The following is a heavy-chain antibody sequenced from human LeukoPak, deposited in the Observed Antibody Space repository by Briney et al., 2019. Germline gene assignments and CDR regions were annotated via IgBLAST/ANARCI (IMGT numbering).Heavy chain of an antibody. CDR3: ARQDPELAY. CDR2: ITSGASTI. D-gene: IGHD1-26*01. CDR1: GFTFSSYE. V-gene: IGHV3-48*03. J-gene: IGHJ4*02. Sequence: GGSLRLSCAASGFTFSSYEMNWVRQAPGKGLEWVSYITSGASTIYYADSVKGRFTISRDNAKNSLYLQMNSLRVKDTAVYYCARQDPELAYWGQGTLVTVSS.